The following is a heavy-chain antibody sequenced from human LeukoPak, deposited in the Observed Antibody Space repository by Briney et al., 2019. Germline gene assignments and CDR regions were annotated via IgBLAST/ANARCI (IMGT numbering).Heavy chain of an antibody. Sequence: GGSLRLSCAASGFTFSSYWMSWVRQAPGKGLEWVANIKQDGSEKYYADSVKGRFTISRDNSKNTLYLQMNSLRAEDTAVYYCARDPRENWDFDYWGQGTLVTVSS. CDR2: IKQDGSEK. D-gene: IGHD3-16*01. J-gene: IGHJ4*02. CDR1: GFTFSSYW. V-gene: IGHV3-7*01. CDR3: ARDPRENWDFDY.